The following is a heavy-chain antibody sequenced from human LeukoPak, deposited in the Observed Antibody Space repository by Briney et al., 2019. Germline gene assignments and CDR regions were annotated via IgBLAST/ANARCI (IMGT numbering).Heavy chain of an antibody. CDR3: ARDRSLKSDSSLYNWFDP. CDR2: IYTSGST. J-gene: IGHJ5*02. CDR1: GGSISSGSYY. Sequence: SETLSLTCTVSGGSISSGSYYWSWIRQPAGKGLEWIGRIYTSGSTNYSPSLKSRVTISVDTSKNQFSLKLSSVTAADTAVYYCARDRSLKSDSSLYNWFDPWGQGTLVTASS. D-gene: IGHD6-19*01. V-gene: IGHV4-61*02.